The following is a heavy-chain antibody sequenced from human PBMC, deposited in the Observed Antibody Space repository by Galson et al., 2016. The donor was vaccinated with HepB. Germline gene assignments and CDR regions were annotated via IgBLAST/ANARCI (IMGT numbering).Heavy chain of an antibody. J-gene: IGHJ3*01. CDR2: IYSTGST. CDR3: ARGTPWRAFDL. Sequence: SETLSLTCTVSGGSISNYYWSWIRRPAGKGLEWIGRIYSTGSTNYNPSLKSRVTMSVDTSKNQFSLILSSVSAADTAVYYCARGTPWRAFDLWGQGTMLTVSS. CDR1: GGSISNYY. V-gene: IGHV4-4*07. D-gene: IGHD1-14*01.